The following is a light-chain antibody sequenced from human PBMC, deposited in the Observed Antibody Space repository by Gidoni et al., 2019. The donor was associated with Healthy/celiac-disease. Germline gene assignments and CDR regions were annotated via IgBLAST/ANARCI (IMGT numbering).Light chain of an antibody. CDR2: DAS. V-gene: IGKV3-11*01. Sequence: ILLTKSPATLSLSPGERATLSCRASQSVSSYLAWYQQKPGQAPRPLIYDASNRATGIPARFSGSGSGTDFTLTISSLEPEDFAVYYCQQRSNWPPFFGGGTKVEIK. CDR1: QSVSSY. CDR3: QQRSNWPPF. J-gene: IGKJ4*01.